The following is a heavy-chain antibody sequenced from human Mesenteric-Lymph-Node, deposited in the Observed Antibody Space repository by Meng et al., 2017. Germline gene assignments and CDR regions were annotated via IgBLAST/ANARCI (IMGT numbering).Heavy chain of an antibody. D-gene: IGHD6-19*01. Sequence: VQRKRSGPGVVKPPGTRSLTCAGSGGSIRSSDWWSWVRQPPGKGLEWIGEIYHRGSTNYNPSLKSRVTRSVDKSKNQFSLNLSSVTAADTAVYYCARVGQWLPIDYWGQGTLVTVSS. CDR1: GGSIRSSDW. CDR3: ARVGQWLPIDY. V-gene: IGHV4-4*03. J-gene: IGHJ4*02. CDR2: IYHRGST.